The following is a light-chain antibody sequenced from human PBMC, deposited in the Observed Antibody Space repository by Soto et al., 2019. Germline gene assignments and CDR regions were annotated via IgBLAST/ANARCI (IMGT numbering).Light chain of an antibody. CDR2: PAS. CDR3: QQSSTVPLT. J-gene: IGKJ4*01. CDR1: QSISSY. Sequence: DIQMTQSPPSLSASVGDRVTITCRASQSISSYLNWYQQKPGRPPKLLIYPASTLQSGVPSRFSGSGSGTDFTLTISSLQLEDFATYYCQQSSTVPLTFGGGTKVEIK. V-gene: IGKV1-39*01.